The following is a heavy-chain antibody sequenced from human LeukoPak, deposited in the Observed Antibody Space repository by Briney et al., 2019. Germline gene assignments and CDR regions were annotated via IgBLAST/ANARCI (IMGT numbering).Heavy chain of an antibody. D-gene: IGHD3-3*01. J-gene: IGHJ4*02. CDR3: ARRSITIFGVAKPRSKFDY. V-gene: IGHV4-4*07. Sequence: SETLSLTCTVSGGSISSYYWSWIRQPTGKGLEWIGRIYTSGSTNYNPSLKSRVTISVDTSKNQFSLKLSSVTAADTAVYYCARRSITIFGVAKPRSKFDYWGQGTLVTVSS. CDR1: GGSISSYY. CDR2: IYTSGST.